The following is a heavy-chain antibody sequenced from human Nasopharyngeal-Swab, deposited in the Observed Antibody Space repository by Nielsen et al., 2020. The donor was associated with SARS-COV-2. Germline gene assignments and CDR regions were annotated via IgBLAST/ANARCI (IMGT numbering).Heavy chain of an antibody. V-gene: IGHV4-61*07. CDR2: IYYSGST. Sequence: WIRQPPGKGLGWIGYIYYSGSTNYNRSLKSRVTISVDTSKNQFSLKLSSVTAADTAVYYCARLRNYDSSGYSTYYFDYWGQGTLVTVSS. CDR3: ARLRNYDSSGYSTYYFDY. J-gene: IGHJ4*02. D-gene: IGHD3-22*01.